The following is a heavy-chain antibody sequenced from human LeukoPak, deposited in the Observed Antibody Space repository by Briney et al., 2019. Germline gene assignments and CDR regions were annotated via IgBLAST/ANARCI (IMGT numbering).Heavy chain of an antibody. CDR3: ARHMGAYDSSGYYQFNVFDY. D-gene: IGHD3-22*01. V-gene: IGHV4-39*01. J-gene: IGHJ4*02. CDR1: GFTFSSYS. Sequence: GSLRLSCAASGFTFSSYSMNWIRQPPGKGLEWIGSIYYSGSTYYNPSLKSRVTISVDTSKNQFSLKLSSVTAADTAVYYCARHMGAYDSSGYYQFNVFDYWGQGTLVTVSS. CDR2: IYYSGST.